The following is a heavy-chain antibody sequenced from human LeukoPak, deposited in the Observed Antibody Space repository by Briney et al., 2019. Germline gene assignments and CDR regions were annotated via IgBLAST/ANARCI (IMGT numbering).Heavy chain of an antibody. V-gene: IGHV3-23*01. Sequence: GGSLRLSCAASGFTFSSYAMSWVRQAPGKGLEWVSAISGSGGSTYYADSVKGRFTISRDNAKNSLYLQMNSLRAEDTAVYYCARFGGSGYYTYYFDYWGQGTLVTVSS. CDR2: ISGSGGST. CDR3: ARFGGSGYYTYYFDY. D-gene: IGHD3-22*01. J-gene: IGHJ4*02. CDR1: GFTFSSYA.